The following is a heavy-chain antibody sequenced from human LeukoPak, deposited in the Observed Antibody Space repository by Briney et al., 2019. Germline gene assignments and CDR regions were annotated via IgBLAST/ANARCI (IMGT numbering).Heavy chain of an antibody. D-gene: IGHD5-12*01. CDR2: ITSSSSYA. J-gene: IGHJ6*03. CDR3: ARDPYSGHYGNDYYYYMDV. V-gene: IGHV3-21*01. Sequence: EGSLRLSCAASGFTFSSSNMNWVRQAPGKRLEWVSSITSSSSYAFYADSVKGRFTISRDNAKSSLYLQINNLRAEDTAVYYCARDPYSGHYGNDYYYYMDVWGKGTTVTISS. CDR1: GFTFSSSN.